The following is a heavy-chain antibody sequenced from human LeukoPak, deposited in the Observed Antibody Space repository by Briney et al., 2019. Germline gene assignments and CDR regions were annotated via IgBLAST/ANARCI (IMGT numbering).Heavy chain of an antibody. CDR3: AKARYFDWLLFLDY. V-gene: IGHV3-23*01. Sequence: PGGSLRLSCAASGFTFSSYAMSWVRQAPGKGLEWVSAISGSGGSTYYADSVKGRFTISRDNSKNTLYLQINSLRDEDTAVYYCAKARYFDWLLFLDYWGQGTLVTVSS. J-gene: IGHJ4*02. CDR1: GFTFSSYA. CDR2: ISGSGGST. D-gene: IGHD3-9*01.